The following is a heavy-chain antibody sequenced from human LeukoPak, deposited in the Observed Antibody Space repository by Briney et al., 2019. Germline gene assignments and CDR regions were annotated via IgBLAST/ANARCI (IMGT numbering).Heavy chain of an antibody. CDR2: IYPGDSDT. D-gene: IGHD3-22*01. Sequence: GESLQISCGGSGYTFTSYWIDCVRQMPGKGVEWMGIIYPGDSDTRYSPSFQGQVTISADKSISTAYLQWSSLKASDTAMYYCASQHSDSSAYLSEYWGQGTLVTVSS. CDR1: GYTFTSYW. CDR3: ASQHSDSSAYLSEY. J-gene: IGHJ4*02. V-gene: IGHV5-51*01.